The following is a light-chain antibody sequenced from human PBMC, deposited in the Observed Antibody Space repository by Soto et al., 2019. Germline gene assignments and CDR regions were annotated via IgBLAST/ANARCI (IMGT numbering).Light chain of an antibody. CDR3: AAWDDSLTGSV. CDR2: SNA. J-gene: IGLJ2*01. CDR1: SSNIGGNG. Sequence: QSVLTQPPAASGTPGQRVTISCSGRSSNIGGNGVNWYQQLPGTAPKLLIYSNAQRPSGVPHRFSGSKSGSSASLAISGLQSEDEADYYCAAWDDSLTGSVFGGGTKLTVL. V-gene: IGLV1-44*01.